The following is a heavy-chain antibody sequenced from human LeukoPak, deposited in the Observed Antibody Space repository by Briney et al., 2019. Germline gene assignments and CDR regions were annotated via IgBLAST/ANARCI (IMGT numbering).Heavy chain of an antibody. V-gene: IGHV3-48*01. CDR3: ARAQTN. CDR2: ISSSGATM. J-gene: IGHJ4*02. Sequence: GGSLRLSCAASGFTFSSYSTNWVRQAPGKGLEWVSYISSSGATMYYADSVRGRFTISRDTAKNSLYLQTNSLRAEDTAVYYCARAQTNWGQGTLVTVSS. D-gene: IGHD4-11*01. CDR1: GFTFSSYS.